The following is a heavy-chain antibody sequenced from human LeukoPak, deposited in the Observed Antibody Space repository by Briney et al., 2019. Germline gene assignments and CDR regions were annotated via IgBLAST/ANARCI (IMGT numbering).Heavy chain of an antibody. CDR3: ARTTNGGVRFDP. D-gene: IGHD3-16*01. V-gene: IGHV4-59*01. CDR1: GGSISSYY. J-gene: IGHJ5*02. Sequence: SETLSLTCTVSGGSISSYYWSWIRQPPGKGLEWIGHIYHSGGTNYSPSLKSRITISVDTSKNQFSLKLSSVTAADTAVYFCARTTNGGVRFDPWGQGTLVT. CDR2: IYHSGGT.